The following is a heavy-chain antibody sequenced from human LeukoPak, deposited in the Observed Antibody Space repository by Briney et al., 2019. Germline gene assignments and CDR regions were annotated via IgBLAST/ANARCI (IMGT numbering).Heavy chain of an antibody. J-gene: IGHJ4*02. Sequence: PGGSLRLSCELSRLTSTTIWMTCVRQAPGKGLEWVANIKQDGTEKYYVDSVKGRFTISRDNAKNSLYLQMNSLRADDTAVYYCARRMNYFDYWGQGTLVTVSS. CDR3: ARRMNYFDY. CDR2: IKQDGTEK. D-gene: IGHD2/OR15-2a*01. CDR1: RLTSTTIW. V-gene: IGHV3-7*04.